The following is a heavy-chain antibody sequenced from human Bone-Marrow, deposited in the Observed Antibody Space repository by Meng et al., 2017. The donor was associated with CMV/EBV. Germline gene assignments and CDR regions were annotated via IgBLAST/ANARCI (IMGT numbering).Heavy chain of an antibody. CDR2: ISYDGSNK. Sequence: GESLKISCAASGFPFSSYAMTWVRQAPGKGLEWVAVISYDGSNKYYADSVKGRFTISRDNSKNTLYLQMNSLRAEDTAVYYCARGLVVVAAIARDYWGQGTLVTVSS. D-gene: IGHD2-15*01. CDR1: GFPFSSYA. V-gene: IGHV3-30-3*01. CDR3: ARGLVVVAAIARDY. J-gene: IGHJ4*02.